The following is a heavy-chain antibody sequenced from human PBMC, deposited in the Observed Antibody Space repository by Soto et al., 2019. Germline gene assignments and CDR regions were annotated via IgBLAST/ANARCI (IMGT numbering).Heavy chain of an antibody. Sequence: QVQLVQSGAEEKKPGASVKVSCKASGYAFSSYAMQWVRQAPGQRLEWMGWINIGSGNTEYSQNFQDRITITRDTSASTVYMELSGLRSEDTAVYYCARDGGDCGYRLAYYYYIGMDVWGQGTAVTVSS. CDR1: GYAFSSYA. V-gene: IGHV1-3*05. D-gene: IGHD2-21*02. J-gene: IGHJ6*02. CDR2: INIGSGNT. CDR3: ARDGGDCGYRLAYYYYIGMDV.